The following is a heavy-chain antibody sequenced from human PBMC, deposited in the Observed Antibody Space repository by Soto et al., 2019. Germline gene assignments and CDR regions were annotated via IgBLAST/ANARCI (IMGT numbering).Heavy chain of an antibody. Sequence: ASVKVSCKASGYTFTGYYMHWVRQAPGQGLEWMGWINPNSGGTNYAQKFQGWVTMTRDTSISTAYMELSRLRSDDTAVYYCARTCGGDCYSAYYGKDVWGQGTTVTVSS. J-gene: IGHJ6*02. CDR2: INPNSGGT. V-gene: IGHV1-2*04. CDR1: GYTFTGYY. CDR3: ARTCGGDCYSAYYGKDV. D-gene: IGHD2-21*02.